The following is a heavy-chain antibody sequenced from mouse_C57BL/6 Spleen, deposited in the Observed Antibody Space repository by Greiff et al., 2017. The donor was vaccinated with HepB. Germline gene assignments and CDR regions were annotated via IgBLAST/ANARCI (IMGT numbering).Heavy chain of an antibody. CDR3: ARDYGSSYVHYFDY. J-gene: IGHJ2*01. V-gene: IGHV1-53*01. D-gene: IGHD1-1*01. Sequence: QVQLQQSGTELVKPGASVKLSCKASGYTFTSYWMHWVKQRPGQGLEWIGNINPSNGGTNYNEKFKSKATLTVDKSSSTAYMQLSSLTSGDSAVYYWARDYGSSYVHYFDYWGQGTTLTVSS. CDR1: GYTFTSYW. CDR2: INPSNGGT.